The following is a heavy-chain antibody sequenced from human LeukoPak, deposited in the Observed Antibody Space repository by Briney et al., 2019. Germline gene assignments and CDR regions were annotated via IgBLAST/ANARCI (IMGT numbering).Heavy chain of an antibody. CDR1: GFTFSSYW. J-gene: IGHJ4*02. V-gene: IGHV3-30*02. CDR3: AKDRWGAVASFDY. Sequence: GSLRLSCAASGFTFSSYWMSWVRQAPGKGLGWVSVIRYDGNNKYYADSVKGRFTISRDNSKNTLYLQMNSLESEDTAVYYCAKDRWGAVASFDYWGQGTLVTVSS. CDR2: IRYDGNNK. D-gene: IGHD6-19*01.